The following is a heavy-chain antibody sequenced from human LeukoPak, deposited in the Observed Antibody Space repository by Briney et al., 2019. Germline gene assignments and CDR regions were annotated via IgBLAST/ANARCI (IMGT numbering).Heavy chain of an antibody. J-gene: IGHJ4*02. CDR1: GFTFSSYW. V-gene: IGHV3-7*01. Sequence: HPGGSLRLSCAASGFTFSSYWMSWVRQAPGKGLEWVANIKQDGSEKYYVDSVKGRFTISRDNAKNSLYLQMNSLRAEDTAVYYCARDGRSRQQLAADYWGQGTLVTVSS. D-gene: IGHD6-13*01. CDR2: IKQDGSEK. CDR3: ARDGRSRQQLAADY.